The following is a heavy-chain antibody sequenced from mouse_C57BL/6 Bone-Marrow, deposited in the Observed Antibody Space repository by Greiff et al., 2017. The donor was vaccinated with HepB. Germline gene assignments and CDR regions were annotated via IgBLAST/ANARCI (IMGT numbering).Heavy chain of an antibody. Sequence: VQLQQSGPGLVQPSQSLSITCTVSGFSLTSYGVHWVRQSPGTGLAWLGVIWSGGSTDYNAAFISRLSISKDNSKSQVFFKMNSLQVDDTAIYYSARRYYGSRDAMDYWGQGTSVTVSS. CDR1: GFSLTSYG. CDR2: IWSGGST. V-gene: IGHV2-2*01. J-gene: IGHJ4*01. D-gene: IGHD1-1*01. CDR3: ARRYYGSRDAMDY.